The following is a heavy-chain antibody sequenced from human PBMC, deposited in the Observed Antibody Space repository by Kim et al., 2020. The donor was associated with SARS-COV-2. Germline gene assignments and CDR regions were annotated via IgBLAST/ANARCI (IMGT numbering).Heavy chain of an antibody. D-gene: IGHD2-2*01. V-gene: IGHV3-21*01. CDR2: ISSSSSYI. J-gene: IGHJ3*02. Sequence: GGSLRLSCAASGFTFSSYSMNWVRQAPGKGLEWVSSISSSSSYIYYADSVKGRFTISRDNAKNSLYLQMNSLRAEDTAVYYCARDQIGYCSSTSCQGAFDIWGQGTMVTVSS. CDR1: GFTFSSYS. CDR3: ARDQIGYCSSTSCQGAFDI.